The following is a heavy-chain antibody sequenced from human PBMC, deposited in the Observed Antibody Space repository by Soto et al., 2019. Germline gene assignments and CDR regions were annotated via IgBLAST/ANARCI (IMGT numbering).Heavy chain of an antibody. D-gene: IGHD2-2*01. CDR2: IYSGGST. CDR3: ARFVRSCSATTCSTRADV. CDR1: GGFVNSDTHS. V-gene: IGHV4-61*01. Sequence: SETLSLTCTVSGGFVNSDTHSWSWIRQSPGKRLEWIGFIYSGGSTKNPSLRSRVTMSVDTSKNQFSLKLRSVIVADTAVYHCARFVRSCSATTCSTRADVWGQGITVTVS. J-gene: IGHJ6*02.